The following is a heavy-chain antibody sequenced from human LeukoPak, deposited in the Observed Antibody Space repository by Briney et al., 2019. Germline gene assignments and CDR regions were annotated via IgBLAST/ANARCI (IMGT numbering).Heavy chain of an antibody. J-gene: IGHJ4*02. CDR2: IYSGGTT. V-gene: IGHV3-66*02. Sequence: GGSLRLSCAASGFTVSATYMSWVRQAPGKGLEWVSIIYSGGTTYYADSVKGRFTISRDNSKNTLCLQMDSLRPEDTAVYYCALYSYDNSGYRFEDSWGQGTLVTVSS. CDR1: GFTVSATY. CDR3: ALYSYDNSGYRFEDS. D-gene: IGHD3-22*01.